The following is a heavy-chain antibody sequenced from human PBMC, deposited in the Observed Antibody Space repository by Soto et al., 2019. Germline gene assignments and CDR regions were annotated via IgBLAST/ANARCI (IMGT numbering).Heavy chain of an antibody. Sequence: ASVKASSNASGYTFSSYYMHWVQQAPGQGFEWMVIINPSGGSTSYAQKFQGIVTMTRDTSTSTVYMELSSLRSEDTAVYYCATTPAECRDGYNGKFDHWGQGTLVTVSS. D-gene: IGHD5-12*01. J-gene: IGHJ4*02. V-gene: IGHV1-46*01. CDR3: ATTPAECRDGYNGKFDH. CDR2: INPSGGST. CDR1: GYTFSSYY.